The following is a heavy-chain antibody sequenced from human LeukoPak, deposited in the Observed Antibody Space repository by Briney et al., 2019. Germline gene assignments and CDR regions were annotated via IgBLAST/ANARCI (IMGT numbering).Heavy chain of an antibody. J-gene: IGHJ4*02. CDR2: IDTYGRST. V-gene: IGHV1-46*01. CDR1: GYTFTRFH. Sequence: TSVKVSCEASGYTFTRFHMYWVRQAPGRGLEWMGVIDTYGRSTTHEQNFQGRLTVTRDTSTSTVYMELSNLRPEDTARYYCARFGYSYGADYWGQGTLVTVSS. CDR3: ARFGYSYGADY. D-gene: IGHD5-18*01.